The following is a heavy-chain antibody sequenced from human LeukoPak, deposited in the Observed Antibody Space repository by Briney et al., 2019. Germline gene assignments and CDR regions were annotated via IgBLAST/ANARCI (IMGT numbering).Heavy chain of an antibody. D-gene: IGHD3-16*02. CDR1: GFTFSIYA. CDR2: ISYDGSNK. V-gene: IGHV3-30-3*01. J-gene: IGHJ3*02. Sequence: GRSLRLSCAAYGFTFSIYAMHRVRQARGKGLEWVAVISYDGSNKYYADSVKGRFTISRDNSKNTLYLQMNSLRAEDTAVYYCARDKDGSYAFDIWGQGTMVTVSS. CDR3: ARDKDGSYAFDI.